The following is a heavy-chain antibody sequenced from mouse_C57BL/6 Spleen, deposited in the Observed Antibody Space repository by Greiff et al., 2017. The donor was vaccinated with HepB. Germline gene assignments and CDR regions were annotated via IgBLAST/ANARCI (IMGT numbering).Heavy chain of an antibody. V-gene: IGHV5-12*01. CDR2: ISNGGGST. J-gene: IGHJ4*01. D-gene: IGHD2-4*01. CDR3: ARAYDYDGGYAMDY. CDR1: GFTFSDYY. Sequence: EVKVVESGGGLVQPGGSLKLSCAASGFTFSDYYMYWVRQTPEKRLEWVAYISNGGGSTYYPDTVKGRFTISRDNAKNTLYLQMSRLKSEDTAMYYCARAYDYDGGYAMDYWGQGTSVTVSS.